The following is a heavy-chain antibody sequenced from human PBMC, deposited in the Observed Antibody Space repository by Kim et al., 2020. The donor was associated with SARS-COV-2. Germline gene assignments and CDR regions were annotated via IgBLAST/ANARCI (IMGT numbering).Heavy chain of an antibody. CDR2: IIPIFGTA. V-gene: IGHV1-69*13. Sequence: SVKVSCKASGGTFSSYAISWVRQAPGQGLEWMGGIIPIFGTANYAQKFQGRVTITADESTSTAYMELSSLRSEDTAVYYCARDAYDSSGPDDYWGQGTLVTVSS. D-gene: IGHD3-22*01. J-gene: IGHJ4*02. CDR3: ARDAYDSSGPDDY. CDR1: GGTFSSYA.